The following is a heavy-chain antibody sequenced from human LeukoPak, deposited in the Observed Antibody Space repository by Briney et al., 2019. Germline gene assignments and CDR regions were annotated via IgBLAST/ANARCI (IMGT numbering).Heavy chain of an antibody. CDR1: GYSFTSYW. CDR3: PRNRGLGYCSSTSCYDAFDI. D-gene: IGHD2-2*01. Sequence: GESLKISCKGSGYSFTSYWIGWVRQMPGKGLEWMGIIYPGDSDTRYSPSFQGQVTISADKSISTAYLQWSSLKASETAMNYGPRNRGLGYCSSTSCYDAFDIGGKGKMSTVFS. CDR2: IYPGDSDT. J-gene: IGHJ3*02. V-gene: IGHV5-51*01.